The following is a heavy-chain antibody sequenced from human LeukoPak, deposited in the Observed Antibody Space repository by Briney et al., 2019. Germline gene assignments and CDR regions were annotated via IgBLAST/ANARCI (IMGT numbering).Heavy chain of an antibody. CDR2: IFYSGST. Sequence: SETLSLTCTVSGGSISSTSYYWGWIRQPPGKGLEWIGSIFYSGSTYYNPSLKSRVTMSVDTSKNQFSLKLRSVTAADTAVYYCAGCPRGSSWGGDFDRWGRGTLVTVSS. V-gene: IGHV4-39*01. D-gene: IGHD6-13*01. J-gene: IGHJ4*02. CDR1: GGSISSTSYY. CDR3: AGCPRGSSWGGDFDR.